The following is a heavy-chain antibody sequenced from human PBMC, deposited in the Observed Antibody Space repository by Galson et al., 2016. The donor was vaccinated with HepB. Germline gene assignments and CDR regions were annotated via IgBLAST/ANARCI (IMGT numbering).Heavy chain of an antibody. J-gene: IGHJ5*02. V-gene: IGHV3-23*01. D-gene: IGHD5-12*01. Sequence: SLRLSCAASGFTFSSYAMSWDRQAPGKGLEWVSAISGSGGSTYYADSVKGRFTISRDNCKDTLYLQMNSLRAEDTAVYYCAKDRAVATIPEWFDPWGQGTLVTVSS. CDR1: GFTFSSYA. CDR2: ISGSGGST. CDR3: AKDRAVATIPEWFDP.